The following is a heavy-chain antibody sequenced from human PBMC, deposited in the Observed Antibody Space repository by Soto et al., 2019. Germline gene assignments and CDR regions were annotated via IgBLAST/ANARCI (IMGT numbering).Heavy chain of an antibody. Sequence: GESLKISCKGSGYSFTSYWIGWVRQMPGKGLEWMGIIYPGDSDTRYSPSFQGQVTISADKSISTAYLQWSSLKASDTAMYYCARSGGSGWYLEGKYNWFDPWGQGTQVTVSS. CDR1: GYSFTSYW. V-gene: IGHV5-51*01. CDR2: IYPGDSDT. J-gene: IGHJ5*02. D-gene: IGHD6-19*01. CDR3: ARSGGSGWYLEGKYNWFDP.